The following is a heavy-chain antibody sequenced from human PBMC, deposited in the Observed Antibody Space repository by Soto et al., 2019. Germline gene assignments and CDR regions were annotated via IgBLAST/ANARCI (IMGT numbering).Heavy chain of an antibody. CDR1: GYTFTAYY. CDR2: INPKFGDT. Sequence: QVQLVQSGAEVKEPGDSVRVSCEASGYTFTAYYIHWVRQAPGQGLEWMGWINPKFGDTTYAQDFQGRVAMTRDMSISTVYMELSRLTSDDTAIYYCARNMEYYYGSGTGNGHGFWGQGTTVTVFS. D-gene: IGHD3-10*01. J-gene: IGHJ6*02. CDR3: ARNMEYYYGSGTGNGHGF. V-gene: IGHV1-2*02.